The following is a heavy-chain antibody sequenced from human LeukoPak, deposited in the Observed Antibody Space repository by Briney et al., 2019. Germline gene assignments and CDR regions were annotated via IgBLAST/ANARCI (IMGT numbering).Heavy chain of an antibody. D-gene: IGHD3-22*01. CDR1: GYTFTTYW. Sequence: GESLKISCKGSGYTFTTYWIGWVRQMPGKGLEWMGIIYPGDSDTRYSPSLQGQVTISADKSTSTAYLQWSSLKASDAAMYYCARQYYDSSGYVPYFDYWGQGTLVTVSS. CDR2: IYPGDSDT. V-gene: IGHV5-51*01. J-gene: IGHJ4*02. CDR3: ARQYYDSSGYVPYFDY.